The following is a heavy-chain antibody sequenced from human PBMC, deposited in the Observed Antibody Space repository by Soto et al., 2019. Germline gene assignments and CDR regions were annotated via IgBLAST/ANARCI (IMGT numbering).Heavy chain of an antibody. Sequence: QVQLVQSGAEVKKPGASVKVSCKASGYTFTSYYMHWVRQAPGQGLEWMGIINPSGGSTSYAQKFQGRVTMTRDTSTSTVYMELSSLRSEDTAVYYCAREGIQLWRRGYFDYWGQGTLVTVSS. J-gene: IGHJ4*02. D-gene: IGHD5-18*01. CDR3: AREGIQLWRRGYFDY. CDR1: GYTFTSYY. V-gene: IGHV1-46*01. CDR2: INPSGGST.